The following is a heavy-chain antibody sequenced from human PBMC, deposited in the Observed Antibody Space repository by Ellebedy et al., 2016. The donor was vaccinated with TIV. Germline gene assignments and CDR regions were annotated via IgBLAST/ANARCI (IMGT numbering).Heavy chain of an antibody. CDR3: ARVVVVPAASLYYFDY. CDR2: VYYSGST. CDR1: GGSISSSSYN. Sequence: SETLSLTXTVSGGSISSSSYNWGWIRQSPGKGLEWIGSVYYSGSTYYNPSLKSRVTTSVDTSKNQFSLKLSSVTAADTAVYYCARVVVVPAASLYYFDYWGQGTLVTVSS. D-gene: IGHD2-2*01. V-gene: IGHV4-39*07. J-gene: IGHJ4*02.